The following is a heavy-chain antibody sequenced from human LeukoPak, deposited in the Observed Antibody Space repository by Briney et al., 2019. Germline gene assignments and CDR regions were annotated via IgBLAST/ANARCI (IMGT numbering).Heavy chain of an antibody. D-gene: IGHD6-19*01. Sequence: GGSLRLSCTASGFTFGDYAMSWVRQAPGKGLEWVGFIRSKAYGGTTEYAASVKGRFTISRDDSKSIAYLQMNSLKTEDTAVYYCTRLQWLVRGAYFDYWGQGTLVTVSS. V-gene: IGHV3-49*04. CDR3: TRLQWLVRGAYFDY. J-gene: IGHJ4*02. CDR1: GFTFGDYA. CDR2: IRSKAYGGTT.